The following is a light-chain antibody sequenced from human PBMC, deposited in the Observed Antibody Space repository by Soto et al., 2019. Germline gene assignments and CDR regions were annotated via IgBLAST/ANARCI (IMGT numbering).Light chain of an antibody. CDR1: SSDVGGYNY. CDR2: EVS. J-gene: IGLJ1*01. Sequence: QSALTQPASVSGSPGQSITISCTGTSSDVGGYNYVSWYQQHPGKALKLMIYEVSNRPSWVSNRFSGSKSGNTASLTISGLQAEDEADYYCSSYTSSSIDYVFGTGTKLTVL. CDR3: SSYTSSSIDYV. V-gene: IGLV2-14*01.